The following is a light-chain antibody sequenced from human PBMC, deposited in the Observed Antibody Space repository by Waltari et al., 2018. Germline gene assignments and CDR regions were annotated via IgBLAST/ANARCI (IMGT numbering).Light chain of an antibody. CDR3: CSYAGNSIYV. J-gene: IGLJ1*01. V-gene: IGLV2-23*02. CDR1: SSAIGSYAL. CDR2: EVS. Sequence: QSALTQPASVSGSPGQSITISCTGTSSAIGSYALASWYQHPPGKAPKLMIFEVSQRPSGVSNRFSGSKSGNTASLTISGLQAEDEADYHCCSYAGNSIYVFGTGTKVTVL.